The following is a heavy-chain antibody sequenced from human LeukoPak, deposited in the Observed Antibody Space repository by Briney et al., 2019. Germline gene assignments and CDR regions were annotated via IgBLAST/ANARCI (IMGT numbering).Heavy chain of an antibody. D-gene: IGHD5-12*01. Sequence: GSLRLSCVASGFSFSSSYMNWVRQAPGKGLEWVSVFYRSDFTGHADSVKGRFSISRDNAKNTLYLQMNILRAEDTAVYYCARGITGYSGYDYWGQGTLVTVSS. CDR1: GFSFSSSY. J-gene: IGHJ4*02. CDR3: ARGITGYSGYDY. V-gene: IGHV3-66*01. CDR2: FYRSDFT.